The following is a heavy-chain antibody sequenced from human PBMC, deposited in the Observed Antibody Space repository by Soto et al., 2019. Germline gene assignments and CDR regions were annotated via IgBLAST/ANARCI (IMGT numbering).Heavy chain of an antibody. Sequence: PGGSLRLSCAASGFTFDDYAMHWVRQAPGKGLEWVSGISWNSGSIGYADSVKGRFTISRDNAKNSLYLQMNSLRAEDTALYYCAKDSTWSLILDAYDIWGQGTMVTVSS. J-gene: IGHJ3*02. V-gene: IGHV3-9*01. CDR1: GFTFDDYA. CDR2: ISWNSGSI. CDR3: AKDSTWSLILDAYDI.